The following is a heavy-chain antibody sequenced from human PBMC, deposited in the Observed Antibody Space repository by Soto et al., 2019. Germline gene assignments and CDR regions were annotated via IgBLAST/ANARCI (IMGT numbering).Heavy chain of an antibody. J-gene: IGHJ6*02. V-gene: IGHV3-23*01. CDR3: AKLPSPGYGNYLTYYYYGMDV. D-gene: IGHD2-2*03. CDR1: GFTFSSYA. CDR2: ISGSGGST. Sequence: GGSLRLSCAASGFTFSSYAMSWVRQAPGKGLEWVSAISGSGGSTYYADSVKGRFTISRDNSKNTLYLQMNSLRVEDTAVYYCAKLPSPGYGNYLTYYYYGMDVWGQGTTVTVSS.